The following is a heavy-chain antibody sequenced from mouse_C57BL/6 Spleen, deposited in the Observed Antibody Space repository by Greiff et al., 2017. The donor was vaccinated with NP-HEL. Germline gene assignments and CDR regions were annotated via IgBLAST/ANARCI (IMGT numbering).Heavy chain of an antibody. D-gene: IGHD1-1*01. CDR3: ANYGTYFDY. J-gene: IGHJ2*01. V-gene: IGHV1-82*01. CDR1: GYAFSSSW. Sequence: QVQLQQSGPELVKPGASVKISCKASGYAFSSSWMNWVKQRPGKGLEWIGRIYPGDGDTNYNGKFKGKATLTADKSSSTAYMQLSSLISEDSAVYFCANYGTYFDYWGQGTTLTVSS. CDR2: IYPGDGDT.